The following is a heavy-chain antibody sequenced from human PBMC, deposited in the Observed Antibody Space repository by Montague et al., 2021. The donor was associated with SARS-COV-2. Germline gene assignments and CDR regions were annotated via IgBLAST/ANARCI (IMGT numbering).Heavy chain of an antibody. J-gene: IGHJ6*02. CDR2: IYYSGST. Sequence: SETLSLTCTVSGGSVSSGSYYWSWIRQPPGKGLEWIGYIYYSGSTNYXPSLKSRVTISVDTSKNQFSLKLSSMTAADTAVYYCARDPWHITIFGVVTRYGMDVWGQGTTVTVSS. V-gene: IGHV4-61*01. CDR1: GGSVSSGSYY. CDR3: ARDPWHITIFGVVTRYGMDV. D-gene: IGHD3-3*01.